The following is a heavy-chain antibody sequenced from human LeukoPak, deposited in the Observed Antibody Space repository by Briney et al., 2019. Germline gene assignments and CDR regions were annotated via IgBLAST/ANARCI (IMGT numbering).Heavy chain of an antibody. CDR3: ARRAMIVVATPAVDY. J-gene: IGHJ4*02. D-gene: IGHD3-22*01. Sequence: GGSLRLSCAASGFTFDEYGMSWVRQTQGKGLEWVSGIDWNGGSTGYADSVKGRFTISRNNAKNSLYLQMNSLRAEDTALYYCARRAMIVVATPAVDYWGQGTLVTVSS. CDR1: GFTFDEYG. V-gene: IGHV3-20*04. CDR2: IDWNGGST.